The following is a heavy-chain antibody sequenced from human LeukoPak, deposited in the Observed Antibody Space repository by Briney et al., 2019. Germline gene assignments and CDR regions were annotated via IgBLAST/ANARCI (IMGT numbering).Heavy chain of an antibody. CDR3: ARGLGYYDSSVMDAFDI. J-gene: IGHJ3*02. V-gene: IGHV1-69*13. Sequence: SVKVSCKASGGTFSSYAFSWVRQAPGQGLEWMGGIIPIFGTANYAQKFQGRVTITADESTSTAYMELSSLRSEDTAVYYCARGLGYYDSSVMDAFDIWGQGTMVTVSS. D-gene: IGHD3-22*01. CDR2: IIPIFGTA. CDR1: GGTFSSYA.